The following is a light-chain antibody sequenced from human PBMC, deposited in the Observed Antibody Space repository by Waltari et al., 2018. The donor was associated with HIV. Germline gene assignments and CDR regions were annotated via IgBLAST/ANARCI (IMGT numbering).Light chain of an antibody. CDR2: DVN. CDR1: SNDVGGYNY. J-gene: IGLJ3*02. V-gene: IGLV2-11*01. Sequence: QSALTQPRSVSGSPGQSVTLSCTGTSNDVGGYNYVSWYQQHPGKAPQLIIYDVNKRPAGVSDRFSGSRSGNTASLTISGRLADDEAEYWCCSYAGNYIWVFGGGTNLAVL. CDR3: CSYAGNYIWV.